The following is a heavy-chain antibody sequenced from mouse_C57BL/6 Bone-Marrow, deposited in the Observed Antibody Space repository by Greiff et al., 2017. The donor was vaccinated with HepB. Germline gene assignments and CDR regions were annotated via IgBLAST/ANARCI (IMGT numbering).Heavy chain of an antibody. D-gene: IGHD1-1*01. CDR2: IYPRDGST. Sequence: VQLQESGPELVKPGASVKLSCKASGYTFTSYDINWVKQRPGQGLEWIGWIYPRDGSTKYNEKFKGKATLTVDTSSSTAYMELHSLTSEDSAVYFCARSGITTVVEGYFDVWGTGTTVTVSS. V-gene: IGHV1-85*01. CDR1: GYTFTSYD. J-gene: IGHJ1*03. CDR3: ARSGITTVVEGYFDV.